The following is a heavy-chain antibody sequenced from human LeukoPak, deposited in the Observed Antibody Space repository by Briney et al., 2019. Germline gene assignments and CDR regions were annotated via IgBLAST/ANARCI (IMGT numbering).Heavy chain of an antibody. V-gene: IGHV4-59*01. CDR2: INYSGST. D-gene: IGHD6-19*01. CDR3: ARALAVAGRFYFDY. CDR1: GGSISNYY. J-gene: IGHJ4*02. Sequence: PSETLSLTCTVSGGSISNYYWSWIRQPPGKGLEWIGYINYSGSTNYNPSLKSRVTISVDTSKNQFSLKLSSVTAADTAVYYCARALAVAGRFYFDYWGQGTLVTVSS.